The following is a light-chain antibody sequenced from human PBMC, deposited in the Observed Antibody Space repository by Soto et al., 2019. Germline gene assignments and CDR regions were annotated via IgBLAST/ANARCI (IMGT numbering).Light chain of an antibody. V-gene: IGLV2-23*01. CDR1: SSDVGSYNL. CDR3: CAYAGSSPYP. J-gene: IGLJ2*01. Sequence: QSALTQPASVSGFPGQSITISCTGTSSDVGSYNLVSWYQQHPGKAPKLMIYEGSKRPSGVSNRFSGSQSGNTASLTISGLQAEDEADYYCCAYAGSSPYPLGGGTTLPVL. CDR2: EGS.